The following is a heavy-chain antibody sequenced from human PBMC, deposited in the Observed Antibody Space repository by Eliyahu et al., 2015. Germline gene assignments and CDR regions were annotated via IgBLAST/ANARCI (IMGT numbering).Heavy chain of an antibody. V-gene: IGHV3-15*01. D-gene: IGHD3-16*02. Sequence: EVQLVESGGGLVKPGGSLRLSCAASGFTFXXAWXSWVRQAPGKGLEWVGRIKSKTDGGTTDYAAPVKGRFTISRDDSKNTLYLQMNSLKTEDTAVYYCTTQDYIWGSYRRYYFDYWGQGTLVTVSS. J-gene: IGHJ4*02. CDR3: TTQDYIWGSYRRYYFDY. CDR1: GFTFXXAW. CDR2: IKSKTDGGTT.